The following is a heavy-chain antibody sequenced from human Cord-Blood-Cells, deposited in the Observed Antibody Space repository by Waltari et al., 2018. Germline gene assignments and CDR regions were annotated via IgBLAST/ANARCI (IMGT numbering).Heavy chain of an antibody. CDR2: INAGNGNT. CDR1: GYTFTSYA. CDR3: ARAIGAVATYYYYYGMYV. D-gene: IGHD5-12*01. J-gene: IGHJ6*02. Sequence: QVQLVQSGAEVKKPGASVKVSCKASGYTFTSYAMHWVRQAPGQRLEWMGWINAGNGNTKYSQKFQGRVTITRDTSASTAYMELSSLRSEDTAVYYCARAIGAVATYYYYYGMYVWGQGTTVTVSS. V-gene: IGHV1-3*01.